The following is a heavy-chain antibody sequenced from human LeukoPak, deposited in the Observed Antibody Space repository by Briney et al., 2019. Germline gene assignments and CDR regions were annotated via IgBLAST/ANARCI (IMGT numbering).Heavy chain of an antibody. V-gene: IGHV3-7*01. CDR1: GFTVSSYW. J-gene: IGHJ4*02. CDR2: IRRDGSEK. D-gene: IGHD2-2*01. Sequence: GGSLRLSCAASGFTVSSYWMSWVRQAPGKGLEWVANIRRDGSEKYYVDSVKGRFTISRDNAKNSLYLQMNSLRAEDTAVYYCATLYCSTTSCFDYWGQGTLVTVSS. CDR3: ATLYCSTTSCFDY.